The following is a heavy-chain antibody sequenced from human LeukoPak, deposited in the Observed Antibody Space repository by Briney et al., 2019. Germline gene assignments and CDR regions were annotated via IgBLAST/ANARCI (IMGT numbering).Heavy chain of an antibody. J-gene: IGHJ6*02. CDR1: GFTFSSYA. Sequence: GGSLRLSCAASGFTFSSYAMSWVRQAPGKGLEWVLAISDYGSSTYYADSVKGRFTISRDNSKNTLYVQMNSLRAEDTAVYYCAKHLSRYYYYGMDVWGQGTTVTVSS. V-gene: IGHV3-23*01. CDR2: ISDYGSST. CDR3: AKHLSRYYYYGMDV.